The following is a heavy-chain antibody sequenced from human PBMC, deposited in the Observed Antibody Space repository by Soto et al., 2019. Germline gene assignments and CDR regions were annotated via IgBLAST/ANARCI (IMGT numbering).Heavy chain of an antibody. CDR3: ARAGGLLLGY. D-gene: IGHD2-15*01. Sequence: QVQLVESGGGVVQPGRSLRLSCAASGFTFSSYAMHWVRQAPGKGLEWVAVISYDGSNKYYADSVKGRFTISKDISKNTLYLQMNSLQAEATAVYSCARAGGLLLGYWGQGTLVTVSS. CDR1: GFTFSSYA. V-gene: IGHV3-30-3*01. J-gene: IGHJ4*02. CDR2: ISYDGSNK.